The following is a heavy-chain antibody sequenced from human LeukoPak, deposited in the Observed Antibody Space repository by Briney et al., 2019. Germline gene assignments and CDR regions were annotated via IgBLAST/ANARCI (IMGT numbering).Heavy chain of an antibody. CDR1: GFTLSSYS. J-gene: IGHJ4*02. D-gene: IGHD7-27*01. CDR3: ARDLGATGEPDY. CDR2: SSFSGDIT. V-gene: IGHV3-48*01. Sequence: GGSLRLSCAASGFTLSSYSMNWVRQAPGKGLEWITYSSFSGDITYYADSVKGRFTTSRDNGKNSLYLQMNSLRVDDTAVYYCARDLGATGEPDYWGQGTLVTISS.